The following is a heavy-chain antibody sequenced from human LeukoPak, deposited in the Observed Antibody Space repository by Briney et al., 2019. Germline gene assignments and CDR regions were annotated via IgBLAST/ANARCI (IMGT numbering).Heavy chain of an antibody. Sequence: GGSLRLSCAASGFTFSSYEMNWVRQAPGKGLEWVSYISSSGSTIYYADSVKGRFTISRDNAKNSLYLQMNSLRAEDTAVYYCARAGYYYGSGSYYPEYDYWGQGTLVTVSS. CDR1: GFTFSSYE. V-gene: IGHV3-48*03. D-gene: IGHD3-10*01. J-gene: IGHJ4*02. CDR2: ISSSGSTI. CDR3: ARAGYYYGSGSYYPEYDY.